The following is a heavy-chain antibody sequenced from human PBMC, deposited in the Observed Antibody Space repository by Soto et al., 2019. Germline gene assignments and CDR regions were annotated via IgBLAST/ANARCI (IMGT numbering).Heavy chain of an antibody. CDR3: AREYTAWPLAYGLDV. V-gene: IGHV3-21*01. D-gene: IGHD2-2*02. CDR1: GFTFSTYS. CDR2: ISSRSDI. Sequence: KTGGSLRLSCVGSGFTFSTYSINWVRQAPGKGLEWVSSISSRSDIYYADSVKGRFTISRDNAKNSVSLQMNSLRAEDTAVYYCAREYTAWPLAYGLDVWGQGTTATVSS. J-gene: IGHJ6*02.